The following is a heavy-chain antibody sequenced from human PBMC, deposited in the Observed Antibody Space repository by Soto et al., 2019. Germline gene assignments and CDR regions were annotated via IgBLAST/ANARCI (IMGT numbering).Heavy chain of an antibody. CDR2: INRDGSER. V-gene: IGHV3-7*03. Sequence: EVQLVESGGGLVQPGGSLRLSCAASGFPFSSYWTSWVRQAPGKGLQWVANINRDGSERYYVDSLKGRFTISRDNAENSLYLQMTSLRDADTAVYYCTRAPDSSGSYYYFDYWGQGTLVTVSS. CDR1: GFPFSSYW. CDR3: TRAPDSSGSYYYFDY. D-gene: IGHD3-22*01. J-gene: IGHJ4*02.